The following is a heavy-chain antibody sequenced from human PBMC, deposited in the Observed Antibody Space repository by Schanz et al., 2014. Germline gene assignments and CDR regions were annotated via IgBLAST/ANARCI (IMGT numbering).Heavy chain of an antibody. D-gene: IGHD3-3*01. V-gene: IGHV1-18*01. Sequence: GKSVAELKMPGAPFHFSLSPAVAPFPNYGVSWVRQAPGQGLEWVAWISPYNGNTAYAQNLKGRVRMTTDTSTATAYMELRSLTSDDTAVYYCARDRVYRFLKGENRFYFDYWGQGTLVIVSS. CDR3: ARDRVYRFLKGENRFYFDY. CDR1: VAPFPNYG. J-gene: IGHJ4*02. CDR2: ISPYNGNT.